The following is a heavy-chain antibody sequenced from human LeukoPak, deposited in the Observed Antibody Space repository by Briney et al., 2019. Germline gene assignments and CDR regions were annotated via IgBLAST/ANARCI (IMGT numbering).Heavy chain of an antibody. J-gene: IGHJ4*02. CDR3: ARGPSSAIDY. V-gene: IGHV7-4-1*02. D-gene: IGHD6-19*01. CDR2: INTNTGNP. CDR1: GYIFSSYA. Sequence: GASVKVSCKASGYIFSSYAMNWVRQAPGQGLEWMGWINTNTGNPTYAQGFTGRFVFSLDTSVSTSYLQISSLKAEDTAVYYCARGPSSAIDYWGQGTLVTVSS.